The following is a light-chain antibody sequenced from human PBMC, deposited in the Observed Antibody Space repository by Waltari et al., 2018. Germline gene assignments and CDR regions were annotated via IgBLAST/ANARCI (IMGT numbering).Light chain of an antibody. J-gene: IGLJ1*01. CDR1: TSDVGNYDI. Sequence: QSALTPPASVSGTPGQSLTISCTGPTSDVGNYDIFSWYQQSPGKAPKLLICEVSKRPSGVSSRFSGSKSGNTASLTISGLQAEDEADYYCCSYAGRGTYVFGSGTKVTVL. CDR2: EVS. V-gene: IGLV2-23*02. CDR3: CSYAGRGTYV.